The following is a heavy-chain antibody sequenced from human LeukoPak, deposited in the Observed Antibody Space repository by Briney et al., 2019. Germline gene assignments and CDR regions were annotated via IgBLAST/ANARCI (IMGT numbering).Heavy chain of an antibody. Sequence: SGGSLRLSCAASGFTFSNAWMAWVRQAPGKGLEWVSSISGSAGSAYYADSVKGRFSISRDNSKNTLYLQMNSLRADDTAVYYCGGSRSFFWGQGTLVTVSS. V-gene: IGHV3-23*01. CDR2: ISGSAGSA. J-gene: IGHJ4*02. D-gene: IGHD6-13*01. CDR3: GGSRSFF. CDR1: GFTFSNAW.